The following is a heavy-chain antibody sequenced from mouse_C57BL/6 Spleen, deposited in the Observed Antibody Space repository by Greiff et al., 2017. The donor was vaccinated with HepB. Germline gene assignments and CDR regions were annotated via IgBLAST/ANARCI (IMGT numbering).Heavy chain of an antibody. CDR1: GFTFSSYA. Sequence: EVQVVESGEGLVKPGGSLKLSCAASGFTFSSYAMSWVRQTPEKRLEWVAYISSGGDYIYYADTVKGRFTISRDNARNTLYLQMSSLKSEDTAMYYCTRDQGYYGSSPFDYWGQGTTLTVSS. CDR2: ISSGGDYI. CDR3: TRDQGYYGSSPFDY. J-gene: IGHJ2*01. D-gene: IGHD1-1*01. V-gene: IGHV5-9-1*02.